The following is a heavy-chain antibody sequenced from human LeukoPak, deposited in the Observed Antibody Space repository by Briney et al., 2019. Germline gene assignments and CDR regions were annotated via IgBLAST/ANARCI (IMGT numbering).Heavy chain of an antibody. CDR1: GGTFSGYA. V-gene: IGHV1-69*05. D-gene: IGHD4-17*01. CDR3: ASPLLDYGDYDPHFDY. J-gene: IGHJ4*02. CDR2: IIPIFGTA. Sequence: SVKVSCKASGGTFSGYAISWVRQAPGQGLEWMGGIIPIFGTANYAQKFQGRVTITTDESTSTAYMELSSLRSEDTAVYYCASPLLDYGDYDPHFDYWGQGTLVTVSS.